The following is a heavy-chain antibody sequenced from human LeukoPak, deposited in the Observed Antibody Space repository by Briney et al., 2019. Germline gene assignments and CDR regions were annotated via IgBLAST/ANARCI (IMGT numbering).Heavy chain of an antibody. Sequence: PGGSLRLSCAASGFSFSEAWMSWVRQIPGKGVEWVGLIESKTDGGTTDYAAPVKGRFTISRDDSTNTLYIRMNSMKSEDTAVYYCATYGAGRKFDYWGQGILVTVSS. CDR1: GFSFSEAW. J-gene: IGHJ4*02. D-gene: IGHD3-10*01. CDR2: IESKTDGGTT. V-gene: IGHV3-15*04. CDR3: ATYGAGRKFDY.